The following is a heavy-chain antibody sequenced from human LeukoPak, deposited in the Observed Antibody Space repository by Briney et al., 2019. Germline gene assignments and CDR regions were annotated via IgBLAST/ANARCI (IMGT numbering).Heavy chain of an antibody. CDR1: GFTFSSYA. V-gene: IGHV3-23*01. Sequence: GGSLRLSCAASGFTFSSYAMSWVRQAPGKGLEWVSAISGSGGSTYHADSVKGRFTISRDNSKNTLYLQMNSLRAEDTAVYYCAKALGGSLYYYMDVWGKGTTVTVSS. CDR2: ISGSGGST. J-gene: IGHJ6*03. CDR3: AKALGGSLYYYMDV. D-gene: IGHD2-15*01.